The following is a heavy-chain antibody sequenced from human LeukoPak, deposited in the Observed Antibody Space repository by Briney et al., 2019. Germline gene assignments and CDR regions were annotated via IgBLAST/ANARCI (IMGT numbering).Heavy chain of an antibody. V-gene: IGHV4-59*11. CDR1: GGSISSHY. J-gene: IGHJ4*02. CDR3: ARGTGFYDSSGHYYWGYFDS. Sequence: SETRSLTCTVSGGSISSHYWSWFRQTPGERPEWIAFIYYSGTTNYNPSLKGRVTISIDSSKNQFSLKLSSVTAADTAIYYCARGTGFYDSSGHYYWGYFDSWGQGTLVPVSS. CDR2: IYYSGTT. D-gene: IGHD3-22*01.